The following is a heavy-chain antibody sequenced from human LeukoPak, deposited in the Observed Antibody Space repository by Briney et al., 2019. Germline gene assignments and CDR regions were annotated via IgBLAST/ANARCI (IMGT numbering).Heavy chain of an antibody. D-gene: IGHD1-26*01. CDR2: FDPEDGEI. V-gene: IGHV1-24*01. J-gene: IGHJ4*02. CDR1: GYSLTELS. CDR3: ADQVGATRDLDY. Sequence: ASVKVSCKVFGYSLTELSMHWVRQAPGKGLEWMGGFDPEDGEIIYAQKFQGRVTMTEETSTDTAYMELSSLRSEDTAVYYCADQVGATRDLDYWGQGTLVTVSS.